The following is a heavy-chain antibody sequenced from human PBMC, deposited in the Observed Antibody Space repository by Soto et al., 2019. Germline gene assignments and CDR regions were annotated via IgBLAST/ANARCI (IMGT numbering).Heavy chain of an antibody. V-gene: IGHV3-30-3*01. CDR3: ARDRVYYYDNSGYYNFDY. D-gene: IGHD3-22*01. Sequence: QVQLVESGGGVVQPGRSLRVSCAASGFIFSNYAMHWVRQAPGKGLEWVAVVSYDGSNQFYAESVKGRFTISRDSSKTTLYLQMNNLREEYTAVYYCARDRVYYYDNSGYYNFDYWGQGTLVIVSS. CDR2: VSYDGSNQ. CDR1: GFIFSNYA. J-gene: IGHJ4*02.